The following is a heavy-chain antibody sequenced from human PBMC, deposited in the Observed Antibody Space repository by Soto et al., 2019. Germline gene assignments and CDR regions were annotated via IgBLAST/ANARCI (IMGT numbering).Heavy chain of an antibody. CDR1: GGSISSYY. Sequence: SETLSLTCTVSGGSISSYYWSWIRQPPGKGLEWIGYIYYSGSTNYNPSLKSRVTISVDTSKNQFSLKLSSVTAADTAVYYCARTPYHRHYGDMYYFDYWGQGTLVTVSS. J-gene: IGHJ4*02. D-gene: IGHD4-17*01. CDR2: IYYSGST. CDR3: ARTPYHRHYGDMYYFDY. V-gene: IGHV4-59*01.